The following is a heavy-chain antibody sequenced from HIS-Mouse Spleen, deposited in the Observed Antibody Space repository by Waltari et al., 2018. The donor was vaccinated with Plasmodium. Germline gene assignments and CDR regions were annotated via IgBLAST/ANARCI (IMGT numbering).Heavy chain of an antibody. Sequence: QVQLVESGRGGVQPERSLRLSCAASAFTFDSHALHWVRQAPGKGLEWVAVISYDGSNKYYADSVKGRFTISRDNSKNTLYLQMNSLRAEDTAVYYCARDRRLAFDYWGQGTLVTVSS. CDR1: AFTFDSHA. D-gene: IGHD2-15*01. CDR2: ISYDGSNK. CDR3: ARDRRLAFDY. V-gene: IGHV3-30-3*01. J-gene: IGHJ4*02.